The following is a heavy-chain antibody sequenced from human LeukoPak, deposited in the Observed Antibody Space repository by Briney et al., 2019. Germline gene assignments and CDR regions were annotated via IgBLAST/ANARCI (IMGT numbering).Heavy chain of an antibody. Sequence: SETLSLTCTVSGGSISSGSYYWSWIRQPAGKGLEWIGRIYTSGSTNYNPSLKSRVTISVDTSKNQFSLKLSSVTAADTAVYYCARTSYGRDDAFDIWAQGAMVTVSS. V-gene: IGHV4-61*02. CDR3: ARTSYGRDDAFDI. CDR1: GGSISSGSYY. CDR2: IYTSGST. D-gene: IGHD4-17*01. J-gene: IGHJ3*02.